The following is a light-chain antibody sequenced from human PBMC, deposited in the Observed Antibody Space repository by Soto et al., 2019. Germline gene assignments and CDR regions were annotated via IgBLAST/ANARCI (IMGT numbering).Light chain of an antibody. Sequence: DIQMTQSPSSLSASVGDRVTITCRASQGISNYLAWYQQQPGKVPKLLIYVASTLQSGVPSRFSGSGSGTDFTITISSLQPEDVATYYCQKDNSAPWTFGQGTKVEIK. CDR1: QGISNY. V-gene: IGKV1-27*01. CDR3: QKDNSAPWT. J-gene: IGKJ1*01. CDR2: VAS.